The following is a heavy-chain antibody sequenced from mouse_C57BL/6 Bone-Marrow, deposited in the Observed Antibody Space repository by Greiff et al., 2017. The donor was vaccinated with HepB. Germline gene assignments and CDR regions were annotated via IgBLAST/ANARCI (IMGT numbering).Heavy chain of an antibody. V-gene: IGHV3-5*01. J-gene: IGHJ1*03. Sequence: VQLKESGPGLVKPSQTVFLTCTVTGISITTGNYRWSWIRQFPGNKLEWIGYIYYSGTITYNPSLTSRTTITRDTPKNQFFLEMNSLTAEDTATYYCARDVQFITTVVAFRYFDVWGTGTTVTVSS. CDR1: GISITTGNYR. D-gene: IGHD1-1*01. CDR2: IYYSGTI. CDR3: ARDVQFITTVVAFRYFDV.